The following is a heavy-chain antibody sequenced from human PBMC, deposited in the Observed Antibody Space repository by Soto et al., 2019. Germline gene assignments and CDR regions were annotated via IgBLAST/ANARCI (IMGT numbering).Heavy chain of an antibody. CDR3: VKGVFGNDWPE. D-gene: IGHD3-16*01. Sequence: EVRLLESGGGLVQPGGSLRLSCVASGFTVRTSDMNWVRQAPGKGLEWVSGSSNGGGAASYADFVKCRFTLSGDNSENRLYLQMNNLRVEETAMYHCVKGVFGNDWPEWGQGTLVTVSS. V-gene: IGHV3-23*01. J-gene: IGHJ4*02. CDR1: GFTVRTSD. CDR2: SSNGGGAA.